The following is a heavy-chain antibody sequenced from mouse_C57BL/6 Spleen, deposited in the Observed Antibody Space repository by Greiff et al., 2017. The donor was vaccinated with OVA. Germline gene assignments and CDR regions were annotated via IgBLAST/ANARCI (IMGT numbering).Heavy chain of an antibody. V-gene: IGHV5-17*01. CDR3: ARGYYGSYYFDY. J-gene: IGHJ2*01. CDR2: ISSGSSTI. Sequence: EVKVVESGGGLVKPGGSLKLSCAASGFTFSDYGMHWVRQAPEKGLEWVAYISSGSSTIYYADTVKGRFTISRDNAKNTLFLQMTSLRSEDTAMYYCARGYYGSYYFDYWGKGTTLTVSS. CDR1: GFTFSDYG. D-gene: IGHD1-1*01.